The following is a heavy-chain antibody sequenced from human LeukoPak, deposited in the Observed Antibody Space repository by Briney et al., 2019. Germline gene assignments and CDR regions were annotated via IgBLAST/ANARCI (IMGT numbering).Heavy chain of an antibody. CDR1: GYTFTSYD. J-gene: IGHJ4*02. D-gene: IGHD5-18*01. CDR3: ARGDTACDY. CDR2: MNPNSGNT. Sequence: ASVKASCNASGYTFTSYDIDWVRQATGQGLEWMGWMNPNSGNTGYAQKFQGRVTMTRNTSISTAYMELSSLRSEDTAVYYCARGDTACDYWGQGTLVTVSS. V-gene: IGHV1-8*01.